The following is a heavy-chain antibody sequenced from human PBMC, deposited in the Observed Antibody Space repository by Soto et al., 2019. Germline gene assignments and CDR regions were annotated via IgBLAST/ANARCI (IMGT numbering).Heavy chain of an antibody. Sequence: SVKVSCKASGGTFSSYTISWVRQAPGQGLEWMGRIIPILGIANYAQKFQGRVTITADKSTSTAYMELSSLRSEDTAVYYCARSVMGATKDYYYYMDVWGKGTTVTVSS. D-gene: IGHD3-16*01. CDR2: IIPILGIA. V-gene: IGHV1-69*02. J-gene: IGHJ6*03. CDR3: ARSVMGATKDYYYYMDV. CDR1: GGTFSSYT.